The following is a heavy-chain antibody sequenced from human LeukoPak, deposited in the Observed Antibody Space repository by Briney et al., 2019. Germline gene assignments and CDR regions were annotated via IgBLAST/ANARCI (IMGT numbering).Heavy chain of an antibody. Sequence: GGSLRLSCAASGFTFSSYGMHWVRQAPGKGLEWVAVIWYDGSNKYYADSVKGRFTISRDNSKNTLYLQMNSLRAEDTAVYYCARGGKYYDILTGYYCFDYWGQGTLVTVSS. CDR3: ARGGKYYDILTGYYCFDY. V-gene: IGHV3-33*01. J-gene: IGHJ4*01. CDR2: IWYDGSNK. D-gene: IGHD3-9*01. CDR1: GFTFSSYG.